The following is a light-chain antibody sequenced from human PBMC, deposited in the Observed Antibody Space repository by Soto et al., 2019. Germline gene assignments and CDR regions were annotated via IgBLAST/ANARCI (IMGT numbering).Light chain of an antibody. CDR2: GAS. CDR1: QSISSNY. J-gene: IGKJ5*01. CDR3: QQYGNSPGT. V-gene: IGKV3-20*01. Sequence: EIVLTQSPATLSSSPGDRATLSCRASQSISSNYLAWYQQKPGQAPRLLIFGASNRATGIPDRFSGSGSGTDFTLTISRLEPEDFVVYFCQQYGNSPGTFGQGTRLEIK.